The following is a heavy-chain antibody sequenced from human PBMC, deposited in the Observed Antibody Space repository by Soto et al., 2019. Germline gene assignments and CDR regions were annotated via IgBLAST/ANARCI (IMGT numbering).Heavy chain of an antibody. CDR2: IGRSGTNI. D-gene: IGHD7-27*01. J-gene: IGHJ6*02. Sequence: AGSMRLSCAASGFTFSDYYIGWIRQAPGKGLEWVSSIGRSGTNIYYANSVKGRVTISSDNDKNSLYLQMDSLRAEDTAVYYCERFVSRRTTGDHGYYGMDVWGQGTTVTVSS. V-gene: IGHV3-11*01. CDR1: GFTFSDYY. CDR3: ERFVSRRTTGDHGYYGMDV.